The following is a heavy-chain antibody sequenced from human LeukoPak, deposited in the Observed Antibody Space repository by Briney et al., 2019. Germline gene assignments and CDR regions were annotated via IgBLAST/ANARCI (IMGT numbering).Heavy chain of an antibody. CDR3: ARGFLGSTSAGSY. Sequence: ASVKVSCKASGYTFTGYYMHWVRQAPGQGLEWMGWINPNSGGTNYAQKFQGRVTMTGDTSISTAYMELSRLRSDDTAVYYCARGFLGSTSAGSYWGQGTLVTVSS. CDR1: GYTFTGYY. V-gene: IGHV1-2*02. J-gene: IGHJ4*02. D-gene: IGHD2-2*01. CDR2: INPNSGGT.